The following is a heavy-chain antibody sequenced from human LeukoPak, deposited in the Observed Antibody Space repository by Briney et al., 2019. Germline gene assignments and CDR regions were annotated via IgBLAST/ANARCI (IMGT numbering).Heavy chain of an antibody. CDR2: INHSGST. CDR1: GGSFSGYY. J-gene: IGHJ5*02. CDR3: ARHGSQRWFDP. D-gene: IGHD3-10*01. Sequence: TSETLSLTCAVYGGSFSGYYWSWIRQPPGRGLEWIGEINHSGSTNYNPSLKSRVTISVDTSKNQFSLKLSSVTAADTAVYYCARHGSQRWFDPWGQGTLVTVSS. V-gene: IGHV4-34*01.